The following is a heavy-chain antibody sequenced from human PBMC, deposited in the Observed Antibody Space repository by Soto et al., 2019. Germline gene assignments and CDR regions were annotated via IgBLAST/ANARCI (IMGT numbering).Heavy chain of an antibody. J-gene: IGHJ3*02. CDR3: ARVITMIVVVITPGAFDI. V-gene: IGHV3-23*01. CDR1: GFTFSSYA. D-gene: IGHD3-22*01. CDR2: ISGSGGST. Sequence: GGSLRLSCAASGFTFSSYAMSWVRQAPGKGLEWVSAISGSGGSTYYADSVKGRFTISRDNSKNTLYLQMNSLRAEDTAVYYCARVITMIVVVITPGAFDIWGQGTMVTVSS.